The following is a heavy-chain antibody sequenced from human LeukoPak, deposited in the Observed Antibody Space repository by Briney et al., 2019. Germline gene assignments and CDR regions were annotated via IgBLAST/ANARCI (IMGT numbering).Heavy chain of an antibody. CDR1: SGSTNSYY. CDR3: ARQGYTASHYFLDY. Sequence: SETLSLTCTVSSGSTNSYYWGWVRQPAGRGLEWIGRIYTTGNTNYNPSLKSRLTMSVDTSKRQFSLNLRSVTAADTAIYYCARQGYTASHYFLDYWSQGTLVSVSS. V-gene: IGHV4-4*07. J-gene: IGHJ4*02. CDR2: IYTTGNT. D-gene: IGHD3-16*02.